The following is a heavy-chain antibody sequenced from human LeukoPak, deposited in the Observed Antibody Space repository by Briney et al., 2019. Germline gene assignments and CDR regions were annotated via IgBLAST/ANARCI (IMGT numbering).Heavy chain of an antibody. CDR3: ALARSGSYYYFDY. Sequence: ESLKISCKGSGYSFTSYWIGWVRQMPGKGLEWMGIIYPGDSDTGYSPSFQGQVTISADKSISTAYLQWSSLKASDTAMYYCALARSGSYYYFDYWGQGTLVTVSS. CDR2: IYPGDSDT. D-gene: IGHD1-26*01. V-gene: IGHV5-51*01. CDR1: GYSFTSYW. J-gene: IGHJ4*02.